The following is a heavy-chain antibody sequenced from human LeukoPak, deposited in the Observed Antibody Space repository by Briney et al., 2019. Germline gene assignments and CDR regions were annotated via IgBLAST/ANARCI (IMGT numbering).Heavy chain of an antibody. CDR1: GYTFTNYY. D-gene: IGHD3-10*01. CDR3: ARDRIFYGSGSYFFDY. J-gene: IGHJ4*02. Sequence: ASVKVSCKASGYTFTNYYIHWVRQAPGQGLEWMGWINPNSGGTNYAQKFQGRVTMTRDTSISTAYMELSRLRSDDTAVYYCARDRIFYGSGSYFFDYWGQGTLVTVSS. V-gene: IGHV1-2*02. CDR2: INPNSGGT.